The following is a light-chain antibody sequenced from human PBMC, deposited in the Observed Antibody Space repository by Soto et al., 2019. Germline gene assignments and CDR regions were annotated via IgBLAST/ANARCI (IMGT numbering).Light chain of an antibody. CDR2: DVS. CDR3: SSHTASNTVV. J-gene: IGLJ2*01. CDR1: SSDIGAYNY. V-gene: IGLV2-14*03. Sequence: QSALTQPASVSGSPGQSITISCTGTSSDIGAYNYVSWYQHHPGKVPKLMIYDVSYRPSGVSNRFSGSKSGNTASLTISGPQAEDEADYYCSSHTASNTVVFGGGTKLTVL.